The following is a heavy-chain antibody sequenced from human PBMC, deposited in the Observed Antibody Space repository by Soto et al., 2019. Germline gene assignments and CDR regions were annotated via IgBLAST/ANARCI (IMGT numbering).Heavy chain of an antibody. V-gene: IGHV1-3*01. CDR3: ARCPGGPGGPGDY. CDR2: INAGNGNT. J-gene: IGHJ4*02. CDR1: GYTFTSYA. Sequence: QVQLVQSGAEVKKPGASVKVSCKASGYTFTSYAMHWVRQAPGQRLEWMGWINAGNGNTKYSQKFQGRVTITRDTSASTAYMELRSLRSEDPAVYYCARCPGGPGGPGDYWGQGTLVTVSS. D-gene: IGHD2-15*01.